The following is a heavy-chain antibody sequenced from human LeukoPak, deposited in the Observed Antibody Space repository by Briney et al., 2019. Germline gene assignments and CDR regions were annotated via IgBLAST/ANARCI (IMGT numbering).Heavy chain of an antibody. CDR2: ISYDGSDK. D-gene: IGHD1-26*01. J-gene: IGHJ4*02. V-gene: IGHV3-30*18. Sequence: GRSLRVSCAASAFTFNSYAMHWVRQAPGKGLEWVAGISYDGSDKYYADSVKGRFTISRDNSENTLYLQMNSLRAEDTAVYYCAKDYYTGSYRPFDCWGQGTQVTVSS. CDR1: AFTFNSYA. CDR3: AKDYYTGSYRPFDC.